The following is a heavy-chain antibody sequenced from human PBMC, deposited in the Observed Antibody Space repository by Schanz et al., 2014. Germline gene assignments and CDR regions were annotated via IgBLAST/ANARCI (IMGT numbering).Heavy chain of an antibody. J-gene: IGHJ4*02. CDR3: GRVTMTNDTSTSTVYMELRSLTSDDSAVYYCARDRDQWDGNYLDY. CDR2: IGGFHGNT. V-gene: IGHV1-18*01. D-gene: IGHD6-13*01. Sequence: QVQLVQSGGEVKTPGASVKVSCKASGYTFTRSGISWVRQAPGQGLEWMGWIGGFHGNTNFAQKVQGRVNITPGTGVEWMGWIGSSDGNTNFAKKFKGRVTMTNDTSTSTVYMELRSLTSDDSAVYYCARDRDQWDGNYLDYWGQGTLVTVSS. CDR1: GYTFTRSG.